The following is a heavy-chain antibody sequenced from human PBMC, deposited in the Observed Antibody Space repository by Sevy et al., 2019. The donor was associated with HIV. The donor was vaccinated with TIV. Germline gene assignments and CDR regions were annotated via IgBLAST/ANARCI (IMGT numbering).Heavy chain of an antibody. CDR3: ARQPATATPLDF. J-gene: IGHJ4*02. CDR1: GFIFSDYY. Sequence: ASVKVSCKASGFIFSDYYMHWVRQAPGQGLEWMGWIFPNSGGTNYAQKFQGRVTMTRDTSISTVYMELSRLGSDDTAVYYCARQPATATPLDFWGQGTLVTVSS. D-gene: IGHD2-15*01. CDR2: IFPNSGGT. V-gene: IGHV1-2*02.